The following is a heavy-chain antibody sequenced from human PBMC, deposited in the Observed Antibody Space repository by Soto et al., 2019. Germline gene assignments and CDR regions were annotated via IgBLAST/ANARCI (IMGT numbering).Heavy chain of an antibody. CDR3: ASSGITMVRGVDWFDP. CDR1: GGTFSSYT. V-gene: IGHV1-69*02. J-gene: IGHJ5*02. Sequence: SVKVSCKASGGTFSSYTISWVRQAPGQGLEWMGRIIPILGIANYAQKFQGRVTITADKSTSTAYMELSSLRSEDTAVYYCASSGITMVRGVDWFDPWGQGTLVTVSS. CDR2: IIPILGIA. D-gene: IGHD3-10*01.